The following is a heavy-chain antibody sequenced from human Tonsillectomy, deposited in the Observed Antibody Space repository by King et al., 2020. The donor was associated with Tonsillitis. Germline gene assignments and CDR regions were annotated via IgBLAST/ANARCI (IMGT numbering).Heavy chain of an antibody. D-gene: IGHD2-15*01. J-gene: IGHJ4*02. CDR1: GGSFSSGDYS. CDR3: ARGWTL. CDR2: IYPSGNT. V-gene: IGHV4-30-2*01. Sequence: LQLQESGSGLLKPSQTLSLSCAVSGGSFSSGDYSWSWIRQPPGKGLGWIAYIYPSGNTYYNPSLNSRVTMSVDRSKKQVSLILTSVTAADTAMYYCARGWTLWGQGTLVTVSS.